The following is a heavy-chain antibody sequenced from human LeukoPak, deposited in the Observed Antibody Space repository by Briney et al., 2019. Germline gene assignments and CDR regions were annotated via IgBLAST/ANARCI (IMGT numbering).Heavy chain of an antibody. CDR2: FDPEDGET. CDR3: ARTQVLLWFGELLSGAHDY. J-gene: IGHJ4*02. CDR1: GYTLTELS. Sequence: ASVKVSCKVSGYTLTELSMHWGRQAPGKGLEWMGGFDPEDGETIYAQKFQGRVTMTEDTSTDTAYMELSRLRSDDTAVYYCARTQVLLWFGELLSGAHDYWGQGTLVTVSS. D-gene: IGHD3-10*01. V-gene: IGHV1-24*01.